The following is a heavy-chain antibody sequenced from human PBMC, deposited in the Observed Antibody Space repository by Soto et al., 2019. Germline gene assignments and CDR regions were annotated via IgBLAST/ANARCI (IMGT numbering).Heavy chain of an antibody. V-gene: IGHV3-30*18. D-gene: IGHD1-26*01. CDR3: AKIYGSTPGGYYGMDV. J-gene: IGHJ6*02. Sequence: GGSLRLSCAASGFTFSRYCMHWVRQAPGKGLEWVAVISDDGTDKYHADSAKGRFTISRDNSKNTLYLQMNSLRAEDTAVYYCAKIYGSTPGGYYGMDVWGQGTTVTVSS. CDR2: ISDDGTDK. CDR1: GFTFSRYC.